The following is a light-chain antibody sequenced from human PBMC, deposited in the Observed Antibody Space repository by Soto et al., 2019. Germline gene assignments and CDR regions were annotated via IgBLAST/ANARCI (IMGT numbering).Light chain of an antibody. J-gene: IGLJ1*01. Sequence: QSVLTQPRSVSGSPGQSGTISCTGTSSDVGGYNYVSWYQQHPGKATKLMIYDVTTRPSGVPDRFSGSKSGNTASLTISGLQAEDEADYYCSSHAGSSVVFGTGTKVTVL. CDR2: DVT. V-gene: IGLV2-11*01. CDR1: SSDVGGYNY. CDR3: SSHAGSSVV.